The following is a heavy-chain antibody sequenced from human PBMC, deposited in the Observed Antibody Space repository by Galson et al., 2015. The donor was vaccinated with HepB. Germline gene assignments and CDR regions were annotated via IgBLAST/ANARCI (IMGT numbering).Heavy chain of an antibody. D-gene: IGHD3-10*01. V-gene: IGHV3-23*01. CDR2: ISGSGGST. CDR1: GFTFSSYA. J-gene: IGHJ4*02. CDR3: AKDLYGSGSYYPDY. Sequence: SLRLSCAASGFTFSSYAMSWVRQAPGKGLEWVSAISGSGGSTYYADSVKGRFTISRDNSKNTLYLQMNSLRAEDTAVYYCAKDLYGSGSYYPDYWGQGTLVTVSS.